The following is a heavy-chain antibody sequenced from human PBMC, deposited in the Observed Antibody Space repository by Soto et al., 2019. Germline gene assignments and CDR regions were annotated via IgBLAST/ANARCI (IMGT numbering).Heavy chain of an antibody. CDR2: ISAYNGNT. D-gene: IGHD2-2*01. CDR1: GYTFTSYG. Sequence: QVQLVQSGAEVKKPGASVKVSCKASGYTFTSYGISWVRQAPGQGLEWMGWISAYNGNTNYAQKLQGRVTMTTDTSTSKAYMELRSLRSDDTAVYYCAREAPVPASIYYYYGMDVWGQGTTVTVSS. CDR3: AREAPVPASIYYYYGMDV. V-gene: IGHV1-18*01. J-gene: IGHJ6*02.